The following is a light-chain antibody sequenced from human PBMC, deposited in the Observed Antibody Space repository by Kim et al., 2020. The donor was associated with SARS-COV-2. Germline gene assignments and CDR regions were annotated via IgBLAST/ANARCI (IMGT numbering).Light chain of an antibody. CDR3: QQLNSYPLT. Sequence: ASVGDRVTITCRARQGISSYLAWYQQKSGKAPKLLIYAASTLLGGVPSRFSGSGSGTEFTLTISSLQPEDFATYSCQQLNSYPLTFGGGTKVDIK. CDR2: AAS. V-gene: IGKV1-9*01. CDR1: QGISSY. J-gene: IGKJ4*01.